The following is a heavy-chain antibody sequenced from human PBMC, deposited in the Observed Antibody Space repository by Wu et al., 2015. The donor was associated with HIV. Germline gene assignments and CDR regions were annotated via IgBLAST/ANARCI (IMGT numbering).Heavy chain of an antibody. J-gene: IGHJ3*02. Sequence: QVQLQQWGAGLLKPSETLSLTCAVYGDESFSNYYWSWIRQPPGKGLEWIGEINRSGSTNLNPSLKSRVLILVDRSKNQFSLKLYSVTAADTAVYYCARRYHYDSLADAFDIWGQGTMVTVSS. V-gene: IGHV4-34*01. CDR3: ARRYHYDSLADAFDI. CDR2: INRSGST. D-gene: IGHD3-22*01. CDR1: GDESFSNYY.